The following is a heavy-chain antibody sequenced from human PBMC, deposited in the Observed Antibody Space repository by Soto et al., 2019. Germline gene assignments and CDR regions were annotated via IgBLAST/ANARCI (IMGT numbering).Heavy chain of an antibody. CDR2: IYYSGST. CDR3: ASYYGSGSYYAFDI. D-gene: IGHD3-10*01. V-gene: IGHV4-30-4*01. J-gene: IGHJ3*02. CDR1: GGSISSGDYY. Sequence: SETLSLTCTVSGGSISSGDYYWSWIRQPPGKGLEWIGYIYYSGSTYYNPSLKSRVTISVDTSKNQFSLKLSSVTAADTAVYYCASYYGSGSYYAFDIWGQGTMVTVSS.